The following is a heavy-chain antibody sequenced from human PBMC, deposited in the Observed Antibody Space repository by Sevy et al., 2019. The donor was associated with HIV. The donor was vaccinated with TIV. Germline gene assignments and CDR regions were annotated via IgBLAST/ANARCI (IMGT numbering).Heavy chain of an antibody. J-gene: IGHJ6*02. CDR2: IYPNSGGT. CDR3: ARDAAGGTTNSGMDV. Sequence: ASVKVSCKASGYTFTDDYLHWVRQAPGQGLEWMGRIYPNSGGTNYAQKFQGRVTMTRDTSISTAYMELSRLRSDDTAVYFCARDAAGGTTNSGMDVWGQGTTVTVSS. V-gene: IGHV1-2*06. CDR1: GYTFTDDY. D-gene: IGHD1-7*01.